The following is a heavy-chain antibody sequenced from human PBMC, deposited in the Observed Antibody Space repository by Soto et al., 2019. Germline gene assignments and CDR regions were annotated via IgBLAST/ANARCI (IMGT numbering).Heavy chain of an antibody. CDR2: IKSKTDGGTT. CDR1: GFTFSNAW. Sequence: EVQLVESGGGLVKPGGSLRLSCAASGFTFSNAWMSWVRQAPGKGLEWVGRIKSKTDGGTTDYAAPVKGRCTISRDDSKHTLYLQMNSLKTEDTAVYYCTTERGVLEGPYWGQGTLVTVSS. D-gene: IGHD1-1*01. V-gene: IGHV3-15*01. J-gene: IGHJ4*02. CDR3: TTERGVLEGPY.